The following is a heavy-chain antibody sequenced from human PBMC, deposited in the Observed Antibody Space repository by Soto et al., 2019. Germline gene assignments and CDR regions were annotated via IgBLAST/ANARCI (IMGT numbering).Heavy chain of an antibody. CDR3: ALSFSQTNIDV. V-gene: IGHV1-2*02. J-gene: IGHJ6*01. CDR2: INPDSGRT. Sequence: ASVKVSCKASGYTFTGYYLHWVRQAPGQGLEWMGYINPDSGRTRYAQKFQGTVTMARDTSITTAYLELSSLKYDDSAIFYCALSFSQTNIDVWGQGTTVTVSS. CDR1: GYTFTGYY.